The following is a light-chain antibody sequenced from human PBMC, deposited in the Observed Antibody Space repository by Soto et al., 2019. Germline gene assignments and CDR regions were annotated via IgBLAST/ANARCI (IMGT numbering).Light chain of an antibody. V-gene: IGLV2-8*01. Sequence: QSVLTQPPSASGSPGQSVTISCTGTSSDVGGYNYVSWYQQHPGKAPKLMIYEVSKRPSGVPDRFSGSKSGNTASLTVSGLQAEDEADYYCSSYRVFGTGTTVTVL. CDR1: SSDVGGYNY. J-gene: IGLJ1*01. CDR2: EVS. CDR3: SSYRV.